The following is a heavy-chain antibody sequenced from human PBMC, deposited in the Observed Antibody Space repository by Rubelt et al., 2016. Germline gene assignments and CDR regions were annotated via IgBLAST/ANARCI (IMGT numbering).Heavy chain of an antibody. J-gene: IGHJ4*02. CDR3: ATDYLGY. CDR2: IKQDGSEK. V-gene: IGHV3-7*03. Sequence: VRQAPGKGLEWVANIKQDGSEKYYVDYVKGRFTISRDNAKNSLSLQMISLRADDTAVYYCATDYLGYWGQGTLVTVSS.